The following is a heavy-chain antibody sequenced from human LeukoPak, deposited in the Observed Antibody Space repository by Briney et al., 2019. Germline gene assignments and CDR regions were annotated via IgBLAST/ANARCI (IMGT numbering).Heavy chain of an antibody. CDR3: ARNDYSNYDPPYYYYSYMDV. J-gene: IGHJ6*03. CDR1: GFTFSSYW. V-gene: IGHV3-7*01. CDR2: IKQDGSEK. Sequence: GGSLRLSCAASGFTFSSYWMSWVRQAPGKGLEWVANIKQDGSEKYYVDSVKGRFTISRDNAKNSLYLQMNSLRAEDTAVYYCARNDYSNYDPPYYYYSYMDVWGKGTTVTVSS. D-gene: IGHD4-11*01.